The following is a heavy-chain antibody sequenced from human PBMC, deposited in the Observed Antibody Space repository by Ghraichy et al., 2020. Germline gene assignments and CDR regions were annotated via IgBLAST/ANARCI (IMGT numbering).Heavy chain of an antibody. CDR1: GFTFSNYS. V-gene: IGHV3-21*01. CDR2: ISSSSSYI. D-gene: IGHD3/OR15-3a*01. J-gene: IGHJ6*02. CDR3: ARDLGDFWTGFSPYYYYYGMDV. Sequence: ESLNISCAASGFTFSNYSMNWVRQAPGKGLEWVSSISSSSSYIYYADSVKGRFTISRDNAKKSLYLQMNSLRADDTAVYYCARDLGDFWTGFSPYYYYYGMDVWGQGTTVTVSS.